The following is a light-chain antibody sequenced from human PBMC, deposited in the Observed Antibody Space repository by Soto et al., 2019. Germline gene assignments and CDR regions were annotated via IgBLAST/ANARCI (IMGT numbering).Light chain of an antibody. CDR1: SSNIGAGYD. Sequence: VLTQPPSVSGAPGQRVTISCTGSSSNIGAGYDVHWYQQLPGTAPKLLVYGNSNRPSGVPDRFSGSKSGTSASLAITGLQAEDEADYYCQSYDSSLGVFGTGTKVTVL. CDR3: QSYDSSLGV. J-gene: IGLJ1*01. V-gene: IGLV1-40*01. CDR2: GNS.